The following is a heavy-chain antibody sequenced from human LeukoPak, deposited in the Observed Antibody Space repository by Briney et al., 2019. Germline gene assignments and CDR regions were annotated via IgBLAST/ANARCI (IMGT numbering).Heavy chain of an antibody. CDR2: IRYSGTT. V-gene: IGHV4-39*01. CDR3: ARQLGRGLWTFDF. Sequence: SETLSLTCTVSGGSISTGDYYWGWIRQSPGKGLEWIGSIRYSGTTYYNPSVKSRVTLSVDTSKNQFSLKLSSVTPAADTTVYYCARQLGRGLWTFDFWGQGTLVTVSS. CDR1: GGSISTGDYY. D-gene: IGHD1-1*01. J-gene: IGHJ4*02.